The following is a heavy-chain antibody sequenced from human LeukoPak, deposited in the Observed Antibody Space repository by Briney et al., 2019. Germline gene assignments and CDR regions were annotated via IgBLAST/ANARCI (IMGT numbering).Heavy chain of an antibody. CDR3: ARDYGDYYNWFDP. Sequence: ASXXVSCKASGYTFTSYYMHWVRQAPGQGLEWMGIINPSGGSTSYAQKFQGRVTMTRDTSTSTVYMELSSLRSEDTAVYYCARDYGDYYNWFDPWGQGTLVTVSS. V-gene: IGHV1-46*01. J-gene: IGHJ5*02. CDR1: GYTFTSYY. CDR2: INPSGGST. D-gene: IGHD4-17*01.